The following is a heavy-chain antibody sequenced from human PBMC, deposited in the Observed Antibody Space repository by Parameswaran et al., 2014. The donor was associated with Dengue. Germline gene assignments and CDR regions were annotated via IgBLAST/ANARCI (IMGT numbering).Heavy chain of an antibody. CDR2: IYYSGST. CDR1: GGSISSYY. Sequence: SETLSLTCTVSGGSISSYYWSWIRQPPGKGPEWIGYIYYSGSTNYNPSLKSRVTISVDTSKNQFSLKLSSVTAADTAVYYCARQEGYFDPWGQGTLVTVSS. CDR3: ARQEGYFDP. J-gene: IGHJ5*02. D-gene: IGHD3-22*01. V-gene: IGHV4-59*08.